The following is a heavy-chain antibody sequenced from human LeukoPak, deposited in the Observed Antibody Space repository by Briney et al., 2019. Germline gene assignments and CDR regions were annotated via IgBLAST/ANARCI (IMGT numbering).Heavy chain of an antibody. CDR3: ATWVEAAAGRPDAFDI. Sequence: GGSLRLSCAASGFTFSTYTMNWVRQAPGKGLEWVSSISSRSSYIYYADSVKGRFTISRDNAKNSLYLQMNSLRAEDTAVYYCATWVEAAAGRPDAFDIWGQGTMVTVSS. V-gene: IGHV3-21*01. J-gene: IGHJ3*02. CDR2: ISSRSSYI. CDR1: GFTFSTYT. D-gene: IGHD6-13*01.